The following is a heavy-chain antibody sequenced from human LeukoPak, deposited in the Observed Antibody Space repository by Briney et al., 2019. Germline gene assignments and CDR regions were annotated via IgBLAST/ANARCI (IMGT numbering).Heavy chain of an antibody. CDR1: GGSISSSRYY. D-gene: IGHD3-10*01. V-gene: IGHV4-39*01. CDR2: IYYSGST. J-gene: IGHJ4*02. Sequence: SETLSLTCTVSGGSISSSRYYWGWIRQPPGKGLEWIGSIYYSGSTYYNPSLKSRVTISVDTSKNQFSLKLSSVTAADTAAYYCARTGLLWFGEFTYYFDYWGQGTLVTVSS. CDR3: ARTGLLWFGEFTYYFDY.